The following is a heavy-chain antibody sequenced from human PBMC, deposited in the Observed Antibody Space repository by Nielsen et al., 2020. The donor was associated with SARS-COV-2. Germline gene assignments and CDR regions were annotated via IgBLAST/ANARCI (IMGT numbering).Heavy chain of an antibody. CDR1: GFTFSSYG. D-gene: IGHD3-22*01. J-gene: IGHJ3*02. CDR3: AKDSGTITMLVVVLEPAFDI. V-gene: IGHV3-30*18. Sequence: GESLKISCAASGFTFSSYGMHWVRQAPGKGLEWVAVISYDGSNKYYADSVKGRFTISRDNSKNTLYLQMNSLRAEDTAVYYCAKDSGTITMLVVVLEPAFDIWGQGTMVTVSS. CDR2: ISYDGSNK.